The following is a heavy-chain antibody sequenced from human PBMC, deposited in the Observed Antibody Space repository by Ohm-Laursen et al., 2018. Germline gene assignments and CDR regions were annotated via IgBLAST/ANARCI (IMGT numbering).Heavy chain of an antibody. V-gene: IGHV3-7*01. CDR2: INKDESEK. Sequence: LRLSCAASGSTVSNYWMSWVRQPPGKGLEWVANINKDESEKYYVDSVKGRFTISKDNAKNPLYLQMNSLKFEDTAVYYCARGSEGPSPPYWGQGTLVTVSS. CDR3: ARGSEGPSPPY. J-gene: IGHJ4*02. CDR1: GSTVSNYW.